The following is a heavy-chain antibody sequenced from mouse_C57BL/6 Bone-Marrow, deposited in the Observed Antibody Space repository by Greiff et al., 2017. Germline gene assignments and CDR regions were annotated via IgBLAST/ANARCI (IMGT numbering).Heavy chain of an antibody. CDR1: GFTFSSYA. V-gene: IGHV5-4*01. CDR3: ARLEYYAMDY. J-gene: IGHJ4*01. CDR2: ISDGGSYT. Sequence: EVQVVESGGGLVKPGGSLKLSCAASGFTFSSYAMSWVRQTPEKRLEWVATISDGGSYTYYPDNVKGRFTISRDNDKHNLYLQMSHLKSEDTAMYYCARLEYYAMDYWGQGTAVTVSS.